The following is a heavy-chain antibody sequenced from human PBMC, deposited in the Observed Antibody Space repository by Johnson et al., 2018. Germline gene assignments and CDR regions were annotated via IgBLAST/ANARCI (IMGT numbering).Heavy chain of an antibody. CDR2: MSYDGSNK. V-gene: IGHV3-30*03. J-gene: IGHJ6*03. CDR3: ARDAAYCSGANCYPFFYYFMDV. D-gene: IGHD2-15*01. Sequence: QVQLVQSGGGVVQPGRSLRLSCAASGFTFSSYGMHWVRQAPGKGLEWVAVMSYDGSNKYYADSVKGRFTISRDNSKNTVDLQMNSLRAEDTAVYYCARDAAYCSGANCYPFFYYFMDVWGKGTTVTVSS. CDR1: GFTFSSYG.